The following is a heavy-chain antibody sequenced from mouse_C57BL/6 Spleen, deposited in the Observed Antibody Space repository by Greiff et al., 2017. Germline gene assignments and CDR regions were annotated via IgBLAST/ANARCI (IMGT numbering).Heavy chain of an antibody. J-gene: IGHJ1*03. CDR1: GYTFTSYW. D-gene: IGHD1-1*01. CDR2: INPSSGYT. V-gene: IGHV1-7*01. Sequence: VQLQQSGAELAKPGASVKLSCKASGYTFTSYWMHWVKQRPGQGLEWIGYINPSSGYTKYNQKFKDKATLTAYKSSITAYMQLSSLPYEDSAVYYCARNCRSYDWYFYVWGTGTTVTVSS. CDR3: ARNCRSYDWYFYV.